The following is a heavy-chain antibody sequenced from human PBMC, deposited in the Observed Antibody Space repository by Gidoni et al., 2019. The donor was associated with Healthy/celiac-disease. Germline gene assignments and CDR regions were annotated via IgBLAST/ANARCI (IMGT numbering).Heavy chain of an antibody. CDR2: INPNSGGT. D-gene: IGHD4-17*01. Sequence: QVQLVPSGAEVKKPGASVKGSCKASGYPFTGYYMHWVRQAPGQGLEWMGRINPNSGGTNYAQKFQGRVTMTRDTSISTAYMELSRLRSDDTAVYYCAREDYGDYGPPFGYWGQGTLVTVSS. CDR3: AREDYGDYGPPFGY. J-gene: IGHJ4*02. CDR1: GYPFTGYY. V-gene: IGHV1-2*06.